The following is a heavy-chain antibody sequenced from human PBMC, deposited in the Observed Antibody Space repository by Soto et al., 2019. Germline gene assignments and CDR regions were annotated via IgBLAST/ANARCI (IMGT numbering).Heavy chain of an antibody. J-gene: IGHJ6*02. V-gene: IGHV1-2*04. CDR1: GYSFTDYH. D-gene: IGHD2-8*01. CDR3: ARGDSTDCSNGVCSFFYNHDMDV. Sequence: ASVKVSCKASGYSFTDYHIHWVRQAPGQGLEWLGRINPKSGGTSSAQKFQGWVTMTTDTSISTASMELTRLTSDDTAIYYCARGDSTDCSNGVCSFFYNHDMDVWGQGTTVTVSS. CDR2: INPKSGGT.